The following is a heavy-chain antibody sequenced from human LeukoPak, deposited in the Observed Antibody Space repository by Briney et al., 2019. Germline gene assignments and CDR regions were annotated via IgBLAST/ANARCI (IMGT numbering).Heavy chain of an antibody. D-gene: IGHD1-1*01. CDR2: ISNTGSP. CDR3: ARGTESPDY. J-gene: IGHJ4*02. V-gene: IGHV4-59*01. CDR1: GASISSFY. Sequence: SSETLSLTCTVSGASISSFYWSWIRQPPEKGLEWIGYISNTGSPNYNPSLKSRLTISVDTYKNQFSLRLSSVTAADTAVYYCARGTESPDYWGQGTLVTVSS.